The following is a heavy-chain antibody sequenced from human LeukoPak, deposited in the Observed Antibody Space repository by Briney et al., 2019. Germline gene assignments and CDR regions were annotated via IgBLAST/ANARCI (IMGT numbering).Heavy chain of an antibody. D-gene: IGHD3-22*01. CDR3: AGGGYDSRDYYQYYFDY. CDR2: ISGGGGAT. J-gene: IGHJ4*02. V-gene: IGHV3-23*01. CDR1: GFPFSTYG. Sequence: PGRSLRLSCAASGFPFSTYGMHWVRQAPGKGLEWVSDISGGGGATDYADSVKGRFTISRDNSQNTLYLQLNSLRAEDTAVYYCAGGGYDSRDYYQYYFDYWGQGTLVTVSS.